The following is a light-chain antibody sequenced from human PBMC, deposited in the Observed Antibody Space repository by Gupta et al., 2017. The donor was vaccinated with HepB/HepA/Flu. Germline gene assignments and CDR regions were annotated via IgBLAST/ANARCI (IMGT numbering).Light chain of an antibody. CDR1: QNLNHY. CDR3: QKYNGPPHT. J-gene: IGKJ4*01. CDR2: AAS. V-gene: IGKV1-27*01. Sequence: DFQMTQSPSSLSASVGDRVTITCRASQNLNHYLAWYHQKPGEAPRLLIYAASTLQSGAPSRFSGDGFGTDFTLTISSLQPEDIGTYYCQKYNGPPHTFGGGTKV.